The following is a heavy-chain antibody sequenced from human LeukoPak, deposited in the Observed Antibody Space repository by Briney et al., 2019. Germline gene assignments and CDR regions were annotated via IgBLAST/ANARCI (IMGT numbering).Heavy chain of an antibody. Sequence: GGSLRLSCAASGFTLSSYWMHWVRQAPGKGLVWVSRINSDRSSTSYADSVKGRFTISRDNAKNTLYLQMNSLRAEDTAVYYCARELGVVITTGFDYWGQGTLVTVSS. V-gene: IGHV3-74*01. CDR3: ARELGVVITTGFDY. J-gene: IGHJ4*02. CDR1: GFTLSSYW. CDR2: INSDRSST. D-gene: IGHD3-22*01.